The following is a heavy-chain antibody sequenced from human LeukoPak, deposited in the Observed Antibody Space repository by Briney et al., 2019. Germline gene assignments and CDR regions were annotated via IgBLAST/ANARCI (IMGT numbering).Heavy chain of an antibody. J-gene: IGHJ3*02. V-gene: IGHV3-20*04. CDR2: INWNGGST. CDR1: GFTFDDYG. D-gene: IGHD1-26*01. CDR3: AKAVGATTHDAFDI. Sequence: GGSLRLSCAASGFTFDDYGMSWVRQAPGKGLEWVSGINWNGGSTGYADSVKGRFTISRDNAKNSLYLQMNSLRAEDMALYYCAKAVGATTHDAFDIWGQGTMVTVSS.